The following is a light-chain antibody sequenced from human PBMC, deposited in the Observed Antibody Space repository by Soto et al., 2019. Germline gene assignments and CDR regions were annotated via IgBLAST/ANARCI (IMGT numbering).Light chain of an antibody. V-gene: IGLV2-14*01. J-gene: IGLJ1*01. Sequence: QSVLTQPASLSGSAGQSITISCTGTSSDVGGYNYVSWYQQHPGKAPKLMIYEVSNRPSGVSNRFSGSKSGNTASLTISGLQAEDEADYYCSSYTSSSTEVFGTGTKVTVL. CDR1: SSDVGGYNY. CDR3: SSYTSSSTEV. CDR2: EVS.